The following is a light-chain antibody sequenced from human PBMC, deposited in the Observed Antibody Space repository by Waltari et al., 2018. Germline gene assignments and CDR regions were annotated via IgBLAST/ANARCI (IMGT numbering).Light chain of an antibody. V-gene: IGKV1-39*01. CDR1: QSISSY. J-gene: IGKJ1*01. Sequence: DIQMTQSPSSLSASVGDRVTITCRASQSISSYLNWYQQKPGKAPKFLISAASSLQSGVPSRFSGSGSGTDFTLTISSLQAEDVAVYYCHQYCSTPLTFGQGTKVDIK. CDR3: HQYCSTPLT. CDR2: AAS.